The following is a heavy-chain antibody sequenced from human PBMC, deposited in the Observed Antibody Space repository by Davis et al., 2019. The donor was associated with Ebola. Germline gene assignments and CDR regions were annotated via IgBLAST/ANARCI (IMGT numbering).Heavy chain of an antibody. CDR2: IYYSGST. Sequence: MPSETLSLTCTVSGGSISSSSYYWGWIRQPPGKGLEWIGSIYYSGSTYYNPSLKSRVTISVDKSKNQFSLKLSSVTAADTAVYYCAREGGYSGYDDYYFDYWGQGTLVTVSS. CDR3: AREGGYSGYDDYYFDY. V-gene: IGHV4-39*07. CDR1: GGSISSSSYY. J-gene: IGHJ4*02. D-gene: IGHD5-12*01.